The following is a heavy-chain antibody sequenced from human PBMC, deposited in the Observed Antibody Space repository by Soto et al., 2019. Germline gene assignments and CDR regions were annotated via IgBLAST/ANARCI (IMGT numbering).Heavy chain of an antibody. J-gene: IGHJ4*02. Sequence: QVQLVESGGGVVQPGRSLRLSCAASGFTFSSYAMHWVRQAPGKGLEWVAVISYDGSNKYYADSVKGRFTISRDNSKNTLYLQMKSLRAEDTAVYYCARESDIVATNPTFDYWGQGTLVTFSS. CDR1: GFTFSSYA. CDR3: ARESDIVATNPTFDY. D-gene: IGHD5-12*01. V-gene: IGHV3-30-3*01. CDR2: ISYDGSNK.